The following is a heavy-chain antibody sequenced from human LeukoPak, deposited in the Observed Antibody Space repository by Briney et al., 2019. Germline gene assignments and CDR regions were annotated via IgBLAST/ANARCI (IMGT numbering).Heavy chain of an antibody. V-gene: IGHV4-4*02. Sequence: SETLSLTCTVSGASIIGPKWWNWVRLSPGKGMEWIGEIFHSGSTHYNPSLKSRVTISVDTSKNQFSLILTSVTDADTAVYYCATSSGWYRYDSWGQGTLVTVSS. D-gene: IGHD6-19*01. CDR2: IFHSGST. CDR1: GASIIGPKW. CDR3: ATSSGWYRYDS. J-gene: IGHJ4*02.